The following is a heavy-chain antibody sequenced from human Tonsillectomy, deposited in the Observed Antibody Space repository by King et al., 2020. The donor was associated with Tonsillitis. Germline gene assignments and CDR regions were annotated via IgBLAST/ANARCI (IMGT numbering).Heavy chain of an antibody. V-gene: IGHV3-9*01. CDR2: FSWNSGTI. J-gene: IGHJ6*02. CDR1: GFTFDDYA. Sequence: VQLVESGGGLVQPGRSLRLSCAASGFTFDDYAMHWVRQAPGKGLEWVSGFSWNSGTIGYADSVKGRFTISRDNAKNSLYLQMNSLRAEDTAFYYCAKEVYDSSGYGMDVWGQGTTVTVSS. CDR3: AKEVYDSSGYGMDV. D-gene: IGHD3-22*01.